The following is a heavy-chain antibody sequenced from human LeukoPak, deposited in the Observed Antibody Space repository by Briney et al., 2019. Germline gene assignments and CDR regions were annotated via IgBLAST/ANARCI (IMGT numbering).Heavy chain of an antibody. CDR3: VRRYHQYSSSSDYYYYYMDV. CDR2: IYPGDSDT. J-gene: IGHJ6*03. V-gene: IGHV5-51*01. CDR1: GYSFTSYW. D-gene: IGHD6-6*01. Sequence: GESLKISCKGSGYSFTSYWIGWVRQMPGKGLEWMGIIYPGDSDTRYSPSFQGQVTISADKSISTAYLQWSSLKASDTAMYYCVRRYHQYSSSSDYYYYYMDVWGKGTTVTVSS.